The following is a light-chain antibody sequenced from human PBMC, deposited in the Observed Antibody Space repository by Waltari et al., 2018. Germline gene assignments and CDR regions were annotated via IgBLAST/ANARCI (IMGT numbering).Light chain of an antibody. J-gene: IGKJ2*01. CDR1: QSILTW. V-gene: IGKV1-5*03. Sequence: DTQMTQSPSTLSASVGDRVTITCRASQSILTWLAWYQQKPGKAPRLLIYKAFNLESWVPGRFSGSASGTEFNLTISSLQPDDSATYYCQQYHDYSAFGQGTKLEIK. CDR3: QQYHDYSA. CDR2: KAF.